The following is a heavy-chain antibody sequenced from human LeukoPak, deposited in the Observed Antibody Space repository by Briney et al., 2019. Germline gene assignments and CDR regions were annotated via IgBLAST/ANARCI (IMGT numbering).Heavy chain of an antibody. CDR1: GFTFSSYW. J-gene: IGHJ4*02. D-gene: IGHD5-18*01. CDR2: IYSGGTT. CDR3: ARRRGYSYETDF. Sequence: PGGSLRLSCAASGFTFSSYWMSWVRQAPGKGLEWVSVIYSGGTTYYADSVKGRFTISRDNSKNTLYLQMNSLRAEDTAVYYCARRRGYSYETDFXGXGTLVTVSS. V-gene: IGHV3-66*01.